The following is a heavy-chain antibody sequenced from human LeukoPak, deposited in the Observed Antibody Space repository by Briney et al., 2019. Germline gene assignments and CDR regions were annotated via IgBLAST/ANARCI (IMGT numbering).Heavy chain of an antibody. D-gene: IGHD5-12*01. V-gene: IGHV4-59*10. CDR1: GGSFSGYY. CDR2: IYSSGST. Sequence: SETLSLTCAVYGGSFSGYYWSWIRQPAGKGLEWIGRIYSSGSTNYNPSLKSRVTMSVDTSKNHFSLKLSSVTAADTAVYYCARGYSGQSGRYYYYYMDVWGKGTTVTISS. CDR3: ARGYSGQSGRYYYYYMDV. J-gene: IGHJ6*03.